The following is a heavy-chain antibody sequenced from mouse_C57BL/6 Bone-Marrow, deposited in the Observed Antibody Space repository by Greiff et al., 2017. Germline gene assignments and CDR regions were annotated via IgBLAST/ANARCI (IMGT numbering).Heavy chain of an antibody. CDR2: ISSGGDYI. CDR3: TRLRYWYFDV. J-gene: IGHJ1*03. Sequence: EVKVVDSGEGLVKPGGSLKLSCAASGFTFSSYAMSWVRQTPEKRLEWVAYISSGGDYIYYADTVKGRFTISRDNARNTLYLQMSSLKSEDTAMYYCTRLRYWYFDVWGTGTTVTVSS. CDR1: GFTFSSYA. V-gene: IGHV5-9-1*02. D-gene: IGHD2-12*01.